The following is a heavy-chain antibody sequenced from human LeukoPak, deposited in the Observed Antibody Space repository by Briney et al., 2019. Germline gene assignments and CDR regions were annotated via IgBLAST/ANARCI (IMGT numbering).Heavy chain of an antibody. Sequence: SSDTLSLTCTFSGGSISSSNYYCGSIRQPPGKGLEYIGTIFHSGSTYYDPSLKSRVTISVDTSNNQLSLNLTSVTPPDTALLYCASFGSDCSGGRCYSAATDWGQGTLVHVSS. J-gene: IGHJ4*02. D-gene: IGHD2-15*01. CDR1: GGSISSSNYY. V-gene: IGHV4-39*01. CDR2: IFHSGST. CDR3: ASFGSDCSGGRCYSAATD.